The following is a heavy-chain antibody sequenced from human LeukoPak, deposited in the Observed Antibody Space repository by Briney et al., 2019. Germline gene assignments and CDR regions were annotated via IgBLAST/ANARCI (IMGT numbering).Heavy chain of an antibody. CDR3: ARAITAAATARGYYYYYYMDV. CDR1: GYTFTSYY. D-gene: IGHD6-13*01. V-gene: IGHV1-46*01. CDR2: INPSGGST. J-gene: IGHJ6*03. Sequence: ASVKVSCKASGYTFTSYYMHWVRQAPGQGLEWMGIINPSGGSTSYAQKFQGRVTMTRDTSTSTVYMELSSLRSEDTAVYYCARAITAAATARGYYYYYYMDVWGKGTTVTVSS.